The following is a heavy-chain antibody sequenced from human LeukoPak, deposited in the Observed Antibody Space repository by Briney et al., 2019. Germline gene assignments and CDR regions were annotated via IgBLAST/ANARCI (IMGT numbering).Heavy chain of an antibody. D-gene: IGHD1-26*01. CDR3: ARASWEPRHFDY. J-gene: IGHJ4*02. Sequence: SETLSLTCTVSGGSISSYYWSWIRQPAGKGLEWIGRIYTSGSTNYNPSLKSRVTMSLDTSKNQFSLRLSSVTAADTAVYYCARASWEPRHFDYWGQGTLVTVSS. CDR2: IYTSGST. V-gene: IGHV4-4*07. CDR1: GGSISSYY.